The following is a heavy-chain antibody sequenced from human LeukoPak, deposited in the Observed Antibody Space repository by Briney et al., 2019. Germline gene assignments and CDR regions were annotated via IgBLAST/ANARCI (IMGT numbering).Heavy chain of an antibody. CDR1: GYTFTSYG. J-gene: IGHJ6*03. V-gene: IGHV1-18*01. Sequence: ASVKVSCTASGYTFTSYGFSWVRQAPGQGHEWMGWISPYNGNVKYAQRLQGRVSMTTDTSTSTVYMELRSLKSEDTAVYYCARDSIAGNSFYFYFMDVWGKGTTVTVS. CDR2: ISPYNGNV. CDR3: ARDSIAGNSFYFYFMDV. D-gene: IGHD1-20*01.